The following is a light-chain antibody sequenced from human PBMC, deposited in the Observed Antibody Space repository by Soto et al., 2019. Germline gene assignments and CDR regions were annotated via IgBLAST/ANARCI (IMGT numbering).Light chain of an antibody. Sequence: EIVMTQSPATLSVSPGQRATLSCRASQSISRNLAWYQQKRGQAPRLLIYGASSRATGIPDRFSGSGSGTDFTLTISRLEPEDFALYYCQQYGGSLTFGGGTKVDIK. CDR2: GAS. CDR3: QQYGGSLT. CDR1: QSISRN. V-gene: IGKV3-20*01. J-gene: IGKJ4*01.